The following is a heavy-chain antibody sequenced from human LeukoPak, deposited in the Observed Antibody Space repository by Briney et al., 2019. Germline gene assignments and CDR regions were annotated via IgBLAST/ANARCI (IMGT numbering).Heavy chain of an antibody. Sequence: PGGSLRLSCAASGFTFSSYAMHWVRQAPGKGLEWVAVISYDGSNKYYADSVKGRFTISRDNSKNTLYLQMNSLRAEDTAVYYCARDWRNYCSSTSCYPGVFDYWGQGTLVTVSS. J-gene: IGHJ4*02. V-gene: IGHV3-30-3*01. CDR2: ISYDGSNK. CDR3: ARDWRNYCSSTSCYPGVFDY. D-gene: IGHD2-2*01. CDR1: GFTFSSYA.